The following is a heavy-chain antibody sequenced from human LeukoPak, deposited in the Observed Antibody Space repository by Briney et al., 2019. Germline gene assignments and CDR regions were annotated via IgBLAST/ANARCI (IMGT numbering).Heavy chain of an antibody. CDR1: GFTFSSYA. CDR2: ISGSGGST. D-gene: IGHD1-26*01. J-gene: IGHJ4*02. Sequence: PGGSLRLSCAASGFTFSSYAMSWVRQAPGKGLEWVSAISGSGGSTYYADSVKGRFTISRDNSKNTLYLQTNSLRAEDTAVYYCASSVGAQDGESFDYWGQGTLVTVSS. CDR3: ASSVGAQDGESFDY. V-gene: IGHV3-23*01.